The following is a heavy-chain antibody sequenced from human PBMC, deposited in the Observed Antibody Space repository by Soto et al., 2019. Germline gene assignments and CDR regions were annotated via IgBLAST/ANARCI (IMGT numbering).Heavy chain of an antibody. V-gene: IGHV3-7*03. D-gene: IGHD2-2*01. J-gene: IGHJ6*02. CDR3: ARDGSVVPATYYYYGMDV. CDR2: IKQDGSEK. Sequence: GGSLRLSCAASGFTFSSYWMSWVRQAPGKGLEWVANIKQDGSEKYYVDSVKGRFTISRDNAKNSLYLQMNSLRAEDTAVYYCARDGSVVPATYYYYGMDVWGQGTTVTVSS. CDR1: GFTFSSYW.